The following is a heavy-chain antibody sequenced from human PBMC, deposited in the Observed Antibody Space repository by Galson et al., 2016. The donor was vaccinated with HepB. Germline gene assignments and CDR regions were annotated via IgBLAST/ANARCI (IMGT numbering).Heavy chain of an antibody. CDR3: ARDADYGYYFDY. J-gene: IGHJ4*02. Sequence: SLRLSCAASKFTFSNYAVHWVRQAPGKGLEWVAVISYDGGNKYYADSVKGRFTISRDNSKNTLYLQMNSLRTKDTAVYYCARDADYGYYFDYWGQGTLVTVSS. D-gene: IGHD4-17*01. V-gene: IGHV3-30-3*01. CDR2: ISYDGGNK. CDR1: KFTFSNYA.